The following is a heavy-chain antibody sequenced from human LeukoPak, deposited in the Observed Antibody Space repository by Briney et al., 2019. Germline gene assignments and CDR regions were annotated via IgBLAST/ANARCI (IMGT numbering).Heavy chain of an antibody. J-gene: IGHJ4*02. CDR3: AREFQQLANDY. D-gene: IGHD6-13*01. CDR1: GFTFSSYE. V-gene: IGHV3-48*03. Sequence: GGSPRLSCAASGFTFSSYEMNWVRQAPGKGLEWVSYISSSGSTIYYADSVKGRFTISRDNAKNTLYLQMNSLRAEDTAVYYCAREFQQLANDYWGQGTLVTVSS. CDR2: ISSSGSTI.